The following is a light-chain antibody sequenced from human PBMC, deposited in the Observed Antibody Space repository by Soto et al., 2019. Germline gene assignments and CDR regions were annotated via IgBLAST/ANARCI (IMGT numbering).Light chain of an antibody. CDR1: SGHSSYA. CDR3: QTWGTGIQL. Sequence: QPVLTQSPSASASLGASVKLTCTLSSGHSSYAIAWHQQQPEKGPRFLMKINSDGSHNKGDGIPDRFSGSTSGAERYLTISSLQSEDEADYYCQTWGTGIQLFGGGTKLTVL. CDR2: INSDGSH. J-gene: IGLJ2*01. V-gene: IGLV4-69*01.